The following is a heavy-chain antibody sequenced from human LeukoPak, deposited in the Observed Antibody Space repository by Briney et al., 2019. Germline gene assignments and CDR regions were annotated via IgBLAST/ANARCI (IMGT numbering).Heavy chain of an antibody. J-gene: IGHJ4*02. D-gene: IGHD3-22*01. CDR3: ARDLYRIVVVPHYFDY. V-gene: IGHV3-7*01. CDR2: IKEDGSEK. Sequence: PGGSLRLSCAASGFTFSSYAMHWVRQAPGKGLEWVANIKEDGSEKYYVDSVKGRFTISRDNAKKSLYLQMNSLRAEDTAVYYCARDLYRIVVVPHYFDYWGQGTLVTVSS. CDR1: GFTFSSYA.